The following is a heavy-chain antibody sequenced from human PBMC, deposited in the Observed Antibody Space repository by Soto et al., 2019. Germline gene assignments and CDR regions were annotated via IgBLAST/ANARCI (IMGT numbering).Heavy chain of an antibody. CDR1: GGSISSNDNYY. V-gene: IGHV4-39*02. Sequence: SETLSLTCTVSGGSISSNDNYYWGWIRQSPGKGLEGIGSIYYTGSTYYNPSLKSRVTISVDRSKNHFNLKLSSVTAADTAVFYCASQGEDSSGGFDYWGQGTLVTVSS. J-gene: IGHJ4*02. D-gene: IGHD6-19*01. CDR2: IYYTGST. CDR3: ASQGEDSSGGFDY.